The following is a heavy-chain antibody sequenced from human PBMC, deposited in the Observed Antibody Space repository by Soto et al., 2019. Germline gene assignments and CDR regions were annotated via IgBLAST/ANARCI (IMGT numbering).Heavy chain of an antibody. CDR2: IYYSGSH. Sequence: QVQLQQTGPGLVKPSQTLSLPCTVSGGSISSVGYYWTGIRQHPGKGLEWIGYIYYSGSHYYNPSVRGRVTRSVDTSTIQVALRLSSATAADTAVYYWARRVFPWGQGTLVTVSS. J-gene: IGHJ5*02. CDR3: ARRVFP. V-gene: IGHV4-31*03. CDR1: GGSISSVGYY. D-gene: IGHD2-8*01.